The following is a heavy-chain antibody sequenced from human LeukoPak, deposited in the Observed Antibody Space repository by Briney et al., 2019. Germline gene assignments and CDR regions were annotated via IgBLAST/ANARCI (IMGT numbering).Heavy chain of an antibody. CDR2: IIGSAANT. CDR1: GLTVSIYA. D-gene: IGHD3-10*01. J-gene: IGHJ4*01. CDR3: AKYTSGTSYRGLDQ. V-gene: IGHV3-23*01. Sequence: GGSLRLSCGASGLTVSIYAMSWVRQGPGKGLEWFSTIIGSAANTYYADSVKGRFTISRDDSTNTVYLQMKSLRAEDTAVYSCAKYTSGTSYRGLDQWGHGTLVTVSS.